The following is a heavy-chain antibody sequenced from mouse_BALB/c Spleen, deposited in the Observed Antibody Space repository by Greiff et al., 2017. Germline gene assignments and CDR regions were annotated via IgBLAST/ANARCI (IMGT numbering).Heavy chain of an antibody. Sequence: EVKVVESGGGLVQPGGSLRLSCAPSGFTFTDYYMSWVRQPPGKALEWLGFIRNKANGYTTEYSASVKGRFTISRDNSQSILYLQMNTLRAEDSATYYCSREYYGINEAMDYWGQGTSVTVSS. CDR2: IRNKANGYTT. J-gene: IGHJ4*01. V-gene: IGHV7-3*02. CDR1: GFTFTDYY. D-gene: IGHD1-1*01. CDR3: SREYYGINEAMDY.